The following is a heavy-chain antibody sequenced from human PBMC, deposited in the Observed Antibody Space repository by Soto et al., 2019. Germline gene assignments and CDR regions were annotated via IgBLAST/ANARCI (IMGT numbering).Heavy chain of an antibody. CDR3: AGTHKGIAAHYGMDV. V-gene: IGHV1-3*01. J-gene: IGHJ6*02. Sequence: QVQLVQSGAEVKKPGASVKVSCKASGYTFTSYAMHWVRQAPGQRLEWMGWINAGNGNTKYSQKFQGRVTITRDTSASTAYMELSSLRSEDTAVYYCAGTHKGIAAHYGMDVWGQGTTVTVSS. D-gene: IGHD6-6*01. CDR1: GYTFTSYA. CDR2: INAGNGNT.